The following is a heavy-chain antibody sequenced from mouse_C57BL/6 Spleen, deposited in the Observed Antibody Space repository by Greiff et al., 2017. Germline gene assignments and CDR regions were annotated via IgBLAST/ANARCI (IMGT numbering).Heavy chain of an antibody. CDR1: GFTFSDYG. CDR2: ISSGSRTI. CDR3: ARGDYGSSYNYAMDY. J-gene: IGHJ4*01. Sequence: EVNLVESGGALVKPGGSLKLSCAASGFTFSDYGMHWVRQAPEKGLEWVAYISSGSRTIYYADTVKGRFTISRDNAKNTLFLQMTSLRSEDTAMYYCARGDYGSSYNYAMDYWGQGTSVTVSS. D-gene: IGHD1-1*01. V-gene: IGHV5-17*01.